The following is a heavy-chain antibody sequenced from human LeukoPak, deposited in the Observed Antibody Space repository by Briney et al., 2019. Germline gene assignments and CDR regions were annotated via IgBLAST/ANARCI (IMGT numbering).Heavy chain of an antibody. D-gene: IGHD3-3*01. CDR3: ASGPPFLKYFEY. V-gene: IGHV3-23*01. CDR1: GFTFSTYV. CDR2: NSVGAEYI. Sequence: GVSLRLSCAASGFTFSTYVMNWFRQAPGKGLEWVSTNSVGAEYIFYADSVKGRFTISRDDSNNALYLQMHSLRAEDTALYYCASGPPFLKYFEYWGQGTLVTVSS. J-gene: IGHJ4*02.